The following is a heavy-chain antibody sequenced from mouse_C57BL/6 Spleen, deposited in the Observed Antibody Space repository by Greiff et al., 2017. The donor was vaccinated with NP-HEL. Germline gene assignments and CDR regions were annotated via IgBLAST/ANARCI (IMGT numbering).Heavy chain of an antibody. V-gene: IGHV1-52*01. CDR2: IDTSDSET. CDR1: GYTFTSYW. CDR3: ARRYYGSSHWYFDV. J-gene: IGHJ1*03. D-gene: IGHD1-1*01. Sequence: QVQLQQSGAELVRPGSSVKLSCKASGYTFTSYWMHWVKQRPIQGLEWIGNIDTSDSETHYNQKFKDKATLTVDKSSSTAYMQLSSLTSEDSAVYYCARRYYGSSHWYFDVWGTGTTVTVSS.